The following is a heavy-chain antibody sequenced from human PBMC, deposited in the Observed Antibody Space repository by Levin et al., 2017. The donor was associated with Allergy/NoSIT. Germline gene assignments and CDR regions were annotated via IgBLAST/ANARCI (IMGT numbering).Heavy chain of an antibody. Sequence: SCAASGFSFSVYVIHWVRQTPGKGLEWVAVISSDGSNKYYADAMKGRFTISRDNSKNTLYLEMNSLRPEDTAVYYCAKEPDRGVRRGYFDHWGQGTLVTVSS. V-gene: IGHV3-30*18. CDR3: AKEPDRGVRRGYFDH. CDR2: ISSDGSNK. CDR1: GFSFSVYV. D-gene: IGHD3-10*01. J-gene: IGHJ4*02.